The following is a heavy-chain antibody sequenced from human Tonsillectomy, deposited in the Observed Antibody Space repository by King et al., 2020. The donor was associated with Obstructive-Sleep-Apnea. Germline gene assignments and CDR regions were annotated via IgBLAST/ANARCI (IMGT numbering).Heavy chain of an antibody. CDR3: TTLDQLLPTGDAFDI. CDR1: GFSFSGSA. Sequence: QLVQSGGGLVQPGGSLKLSCAASGFSFSGSAMHWVRQASGKGLEWVGRVRNKAFNYQTTYAASVKGRFSISRNDSKSTAYLQMNSLKTEDTAVYFCTTLDQLLPTGDAFDIWGQGTTVTVSS. D-gene: IGHD1-1*01. J-gene: IGHJ3*02. V-gene: IGHV3-73*01. CDR2: VRNKAFNYQT.